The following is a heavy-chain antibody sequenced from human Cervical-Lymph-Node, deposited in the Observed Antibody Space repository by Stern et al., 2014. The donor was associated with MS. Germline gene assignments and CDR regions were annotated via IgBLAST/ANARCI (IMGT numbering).Heavy chain of an antibody. D-gene: IGHD2-2*01. CDR2: INNGDSDT. V-gene: IGHV5-51*01. CDR1: GYSFTSYW. Sequence: EVQLVQSGAEVKKPGESLKISCKGSGYSFTSYWIGWVRQMPGKGLEWMGIINNGDSDTRYSPSFQGQVTISADKSISTAYLQWSSLKASDTAMYYCARRHCSSRRCGWFDPWGQGTLVTVSS. J-gene: IGHJ5*02. CDR3: ARRHCSSRRCGWFDP.